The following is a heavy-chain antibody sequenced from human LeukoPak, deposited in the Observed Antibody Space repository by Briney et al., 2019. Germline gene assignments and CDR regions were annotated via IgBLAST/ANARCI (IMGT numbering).Heavy chain of an antibody. J-gene: IGHJ4*02. D-gene: IGHD3-22*01. CDR3: ARDITYYYDSSGFDY. Sequence: PSETLSLTCTVSGGSISSSSYYWGWIRQPPGKGLEWIGSIYYSGSTYYNPSLKSRVTISVDTSKNQFSLKLSSVTAADTAVYYCARDITYYYDSSGFDYWGQGTLVTVSS. CDR2: IYYSGST. CDR1: GGSISSSSYY. V-gene: IGHV4-39*07.